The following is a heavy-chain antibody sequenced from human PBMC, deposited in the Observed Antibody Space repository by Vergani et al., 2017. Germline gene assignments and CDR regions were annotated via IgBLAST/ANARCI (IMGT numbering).Heavy chain of an antibody. CDR3: ARVEGYGRTAAFDI. Sequence: EVQLVESGGGLVQPGGSLRLSCAASGFTFSSYSMNWVRQAPGKGLEWVSYISSSSSTIYYADSVKGRFTISRENAKNSLYLQMNSLRDEDTAVYYCARVEGYGRTAAFDIWGQGTMVTVSS. D-gene: IGHD5-12*01. V-gene: IGHV3-48*02. CDR2: ISSSSSTI. J-gene: IGHJ3*02. CDR1: GFTFSSYS.